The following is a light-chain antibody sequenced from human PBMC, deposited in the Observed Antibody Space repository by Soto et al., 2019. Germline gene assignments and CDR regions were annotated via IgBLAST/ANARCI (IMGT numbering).Light chain of an antibody. J-gene: IGKJ4*01. Sequence: EIVMTPSPVTLSVSPGERATLYCRASQSVRSTYLAWYQQKPGQAPRLLIFGVSNRAAGIPARFSGSGSGTEFTLTISSLQSEDFAVYYCQQYGDWPLTFGGGTKVDIK. CDR3: QQYGDWPLT. CDR2: GVS. V-gene: IGKV3-15*01. CDR1: QSVRSTY.